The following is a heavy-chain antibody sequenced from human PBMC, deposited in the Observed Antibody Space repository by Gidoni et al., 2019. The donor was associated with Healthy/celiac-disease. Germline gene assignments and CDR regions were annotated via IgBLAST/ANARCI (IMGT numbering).Heavy chain of an antibody. CDR2: ISGRCGST. J-gene: IGHJ4*02. CDR1: GFTFSSYS. D-gene: IGHD2-2*01. CDR3: AKARGYQLPHFDY. V-gene: IGHV3-23*01. Sequence: EVQLLESGGGLVQPGGSLSLSCAASGFTFSSYSMSWARQPPGKGLEWVSAISGRCGSTYYADYGKGRFTISRDNSKNTLYLQRNSLRAEDTAVYYCAKARGYQLPHFDYWGQGTLVTVSS.